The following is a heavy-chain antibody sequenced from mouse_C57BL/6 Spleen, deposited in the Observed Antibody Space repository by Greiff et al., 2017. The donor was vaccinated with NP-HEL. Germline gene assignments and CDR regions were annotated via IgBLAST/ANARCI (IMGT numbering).Heavy chain of an antibody. CDR2: IDPSDSYT. CDR1: GYTFTSYW. CDR3: ARCGGALGVDY. V-gene: IGHV1-69*01. Sequence: QVQLQQPGAELVMPGASVKLSCKASGYTFTSYWMHWVKQRPGQGLEWIGEIDPSDSYTNYNQKFKGKSTLTVDKSSSTAYMQLSSLTSEDSAVYYCARCGGALGVDYWGQGTTLTVSS. J-gene: IGHJ2*01.